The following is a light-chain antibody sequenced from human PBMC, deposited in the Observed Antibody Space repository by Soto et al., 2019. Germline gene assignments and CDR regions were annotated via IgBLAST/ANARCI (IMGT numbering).Light chain of an antibody. CDR2: KIS. J-gene: IGKJ2*01. V-gene: IGKV2-24*01. Sequence: DIVMTQTPFSSPVTLGQPASISCRSSQSLLHSDGNTYLSWLQQRPGQPPRPLIYKISNRFSGVPDSFSGSGAWTYVTLKISRVEPEDVGVYYCMQATQFPHTFGQGAKLEIK. CDR1: QSLLHSDGNTY. CDR3: MQATQFPHT.